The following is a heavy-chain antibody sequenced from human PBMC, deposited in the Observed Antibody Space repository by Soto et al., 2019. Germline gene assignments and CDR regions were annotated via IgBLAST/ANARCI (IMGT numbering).Heavy chain of an antibody. V-gene: IGHV4-31*03. CDR3: ARDSLRYFDWLSHSHYYYYGMDV. CDR1: GGSISIGGYY. J-gene: IGHJ6*02. D-gene: IGHD3-9*01. Sequence: SETLSLTCTVSGGSISIGGYYWSWIRQHPGKGPEWIGYIYYSGSTYYNPSLKSRVTISVDTSKNQFSLKLSSVTAADTAVYYCARDSLRYFDWLSHSHYYYYGMDVWGQGTTVT. CDR2: IYYSGST.